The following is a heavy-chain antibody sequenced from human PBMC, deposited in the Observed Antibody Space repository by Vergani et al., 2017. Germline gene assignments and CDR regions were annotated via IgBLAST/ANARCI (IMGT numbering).Heavy chain of an antibody. CDR3: ARDFLLGAPPQAPDY. CDR2: IYYSGST. J-gene: IGHJ4*02. V-gene: IGHV4-59*01. CDR1: GGSISSYY. D-gene: IGHD2/OR15-2a*01. Sequence: QVQLQESGPGLVKPSETLSLTCTVSGGSISSYYWSWIRQPPGKGLEWIGYIYYSGSTNYNPSLKSRVTISVDTSKNQFSLKLSSVTAADTAVYYCARDFLLGAPPQAPDYWGQGTLVTVSS.